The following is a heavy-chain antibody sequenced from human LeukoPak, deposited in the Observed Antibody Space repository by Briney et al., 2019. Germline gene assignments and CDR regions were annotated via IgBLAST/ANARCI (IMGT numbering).Heavy chain of an antibody. CDR3: ARDIGNSGFNLDY. Sequence: GGSLRLSCVVSGFTFSTHVFHWVRQAPGKGVEWVSVIWHDGGRKEYADSVRGRFTISRDNSNLHLQMNSLRAEDTAIYYCARDIGNSGFNLDYWGQGTPVTVSS. V-gene: IGHV3-33*01. J-gene: IGHJ4*02. D-gene: IGHD5-12*01. CDR1: GFTFSTHV. CDR2: IWHDGGRK.